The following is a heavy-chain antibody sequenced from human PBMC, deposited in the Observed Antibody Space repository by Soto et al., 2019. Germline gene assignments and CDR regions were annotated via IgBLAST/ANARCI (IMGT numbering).Heavy chain of an antibody. J-gene: IGHJ6*02. CDR1: GYSFANQA. V-gene: IGHV1-18*01. CDR2: VSGRSGNS. D-gene: IGHD3-22*01. CDR3: ARGYDSSAYFYPLGDGMDV. Sequence: QVQLVQSGTEVKKPGASVKVSCKTSGYSFANQAINWVRQAPGQGIEWVGRVSGRSGNSNYAETVRGRVTMTTDTSTGTAYLELRALTTDDTAVYYCARGYDSSAYFYPLGDGMDVWGQGTTVTVSS.